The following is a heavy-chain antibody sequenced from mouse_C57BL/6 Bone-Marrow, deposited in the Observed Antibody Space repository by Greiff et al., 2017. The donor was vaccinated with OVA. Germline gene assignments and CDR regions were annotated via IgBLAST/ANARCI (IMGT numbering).Heavy chain of an antibody. CDR1: GFTFSSYG. J-gene: IGHJ4*01. V-gene: IGHV5-6*01. Sequence: EVQRVESGGDLVKPGGSLKLSCAASGFTFSSYGMSWVRQTPDKRLEWVATISSGGSYTYYPDSVKGRFTISRDNAKNTLYLQMSSLKSEDTAMYYCAREGYDGYYRKVRDYWGQGTSVTVSS. D-gene: IGHD2-3*01. CDR3: AREGYDGYYRKVRDY. CDR2: ISSGGSYT.